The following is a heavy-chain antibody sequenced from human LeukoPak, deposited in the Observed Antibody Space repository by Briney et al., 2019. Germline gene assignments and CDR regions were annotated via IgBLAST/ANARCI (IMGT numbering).Heavy chain of an antibody. V-gene: IGHV4-34*01. CDR1: GGSFSGYY. CDR2: INHSGST. CDR3: ARDRVVPAAISWFDP. D-gene: IGHD2-2*02. Sequence: KASETLSLTCAVYGGSFSGYYWSWIRQPPGKGLEWIGEINHSGSTNYNPSLKSRVTISVDTSKNQFSLKLSSVTAADTAEYYCARDRVVPAAISWFDPWGQGTLVTVSS. J-gene: IGHJ5*02.